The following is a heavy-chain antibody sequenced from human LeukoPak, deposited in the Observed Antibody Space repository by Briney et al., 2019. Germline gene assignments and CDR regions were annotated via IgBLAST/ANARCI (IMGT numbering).Heavy chain of an antibody. Sequence: GASVKVSCKASGYTFTSYGISWVRQAPGQGLEWMGWISAYNGNTNYAQKLQGRVTMTTDTSTSTAYMELRSLRSDDTAVHYCARAGVRFLEWFDPRAYYFDYWGQGTLVTVSS. CDR2: ISAYNGNT. CDR3: ARAGVRFLEWFDPRAYYFDY. J-gene: IGHJ4*02. V-gene: IGHV1-18*01. D-gene: IGHD3-3*01. CDR1: GYTFTSYG.